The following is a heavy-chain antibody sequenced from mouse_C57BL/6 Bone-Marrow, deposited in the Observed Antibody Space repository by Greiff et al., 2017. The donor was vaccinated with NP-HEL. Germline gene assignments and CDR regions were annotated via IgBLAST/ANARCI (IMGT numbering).Heavy chain of an antibody. CDR2: IWSGGST. V-gene: IGHV2-2*01. CDR3: AREGHYEPGAWFAY. Sequence: QVQLKESGSGLVQPSQSLSITCTVSGFSLTSYGVHWVRQSPGKGLEWLGVIWSGGSTDYNAAFISRLSISKDNSKSQVFFKMNSLQADDTAIYYCAREGHYEPGAWFAYWGQGTLVTVSA. D-gene: IGHD2-4*01. J-gene: IGHJ3*01. CDR1: GFSLTSYG.